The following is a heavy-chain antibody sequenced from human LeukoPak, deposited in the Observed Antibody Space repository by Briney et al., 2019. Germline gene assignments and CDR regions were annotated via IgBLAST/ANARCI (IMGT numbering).Heavy chain of an antibody. Sequence: GASLRLSCAASGFTFSSYAMSWVRQAPGKGLEWVSAISGSGGSTYYADSVKGRFTFSRDNPKNTLYLQMNSLRAEDTAVYYCAKGRGIVVVDWFDPWGQGPLDTVSS. CDR1: GFTFSSYA. CDR3: AKGRGIVVVDWFDP. CDR2: ISGSGGST. D-gene: IGHD2-15*01. J-gene: IGHJ5*02. V-gene: IGHV3-23*01.